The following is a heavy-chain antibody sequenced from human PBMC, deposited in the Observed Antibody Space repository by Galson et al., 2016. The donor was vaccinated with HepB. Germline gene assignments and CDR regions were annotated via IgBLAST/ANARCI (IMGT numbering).Heavy chain of an antibody. CDR2: IDPSDSYT. Sequence: QSGAEVKKPGESLRISCKASGFSFTSYRISWVRQMPGKGLEYMGRIDPSDSYTNYSPSFQGHVTISADKSINTAYLQWSSLKASDTGRYFCASRPGLPGYWGQGTLVTVSS. V-gene: IGHV5-10-1*01. CDR1: GFSFTSYR. CDR3: ASRPGLPGY. J-gene: IGHJ4*02. D-gene: IGHD4-11*01.